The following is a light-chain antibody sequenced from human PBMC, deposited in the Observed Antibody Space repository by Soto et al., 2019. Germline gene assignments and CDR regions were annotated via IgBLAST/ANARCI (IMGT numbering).Light chain of an antibody. CDR3: QQRFNWPRFT. V-gene: IGKV3-11*01. CDR2: DAS. J-gene: IGKJ2*01. Sequence: EIVLTQSPATLSLSPGERATLSCRASQSVSSYLAWYQQKPGQAPRLLIYDASNRATGIPARFSGGGSGTAFTPTISSLEPEDFAVYYCQQRFNWPRFTFGQGTKLEIK. CDR1: QSVSSY.